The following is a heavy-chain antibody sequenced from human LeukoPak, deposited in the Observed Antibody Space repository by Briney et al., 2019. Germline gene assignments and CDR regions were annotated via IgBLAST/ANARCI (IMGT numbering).Heavy chain of an antibody. Sequence: GGSLRLSCAASGFTVSSNYMSWVRQAPGKGLEWVSIIYSGGSTYYADSVKGRFTISRDNFKNTLYLQMNSLRAEDTAVYYCARGTGDRRDVYFDYWGQGTLVTVSS. V-gene: IGHV3-66*01. J-gene: IGHJ4*02. CDR1: GFTVSSNY. CDR3: ARGTGDRRDVYFDY. CDR2: IYSGGST. D-gene: IGHD7-27*01.